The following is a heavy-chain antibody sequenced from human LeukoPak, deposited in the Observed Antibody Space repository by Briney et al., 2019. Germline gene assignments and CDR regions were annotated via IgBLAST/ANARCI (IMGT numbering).Heavy chain of an antibody. CDR1: GGSFSGYY. CDR2: INHSGST. CDR3: ARGRGSTYYYDSSGYYYY. Sequence: SETLSLTCAVYGGSFSGYYWSWIRQPPGKGLEWIGEINHSGSTNYNPSLKSRVTISVDTSKNQFSLKLSSVTAADTAVYYCARGRGSTYYYDSSGYYYYWGQGTLVTVSS. J-gene: IGHJ4*02. D-gene: IGHD3-22*01. V-gene: IGHV4-34*01.